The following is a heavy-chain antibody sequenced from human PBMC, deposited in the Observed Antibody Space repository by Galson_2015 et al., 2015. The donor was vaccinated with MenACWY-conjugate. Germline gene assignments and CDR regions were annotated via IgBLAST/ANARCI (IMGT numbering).Heavy chain of an antibody. CDR2: ISVSGDGT. CDR1: GFTFSNYA. CDR3: ARPTPIAAAGYARGLYI. J-gene: IGHJ3*02. D-gene: IGHD6-13*01. Sequence: SLRLSCAASGFTFSNYAMNWVRQAPGKGLEWVSGISVSGDGTYYAGSVKGRFTISRDNSKNTLCLQMNSLRGEDTALYYCARPTPIAAAGYARGLYIWGQGTMVTVSS. V-gene: IGHV3-23*01.